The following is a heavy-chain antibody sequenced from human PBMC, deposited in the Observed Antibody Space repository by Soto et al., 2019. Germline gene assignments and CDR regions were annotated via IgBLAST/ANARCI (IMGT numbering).Heavy chain of an antibody. CDR2: IYSGGST. Sequence: EVQLVEVGGGLSQPGGSLRLSCVVSGFSVSTNYMSWVRQAPGKGLEWVSVIYSGGSTVYADSVKGRFFISRDDSKNTVYLQMNRLRVGDTASYYWVSGRCNFDYWGQGTLVNVS. V-gene: IGHV3-53*01. CDR3: VSGRCNFDY. D-gene: IGHD1-26*01. J-gene: IGHJ4*02. CDR1: GFSVSTNY.